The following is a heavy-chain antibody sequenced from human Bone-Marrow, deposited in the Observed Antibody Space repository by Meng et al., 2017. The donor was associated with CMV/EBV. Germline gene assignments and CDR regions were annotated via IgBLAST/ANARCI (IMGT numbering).Heavy chain of an antibody. V-gene: IGHV3-30*02. CDR3: AKDRLQVVWFDP. CDR1: GFTFSSYG. D-gene: IGHD4-11*01. CDR2: IRYDGSNK. J-gene: IGHJ5*02. Sequence: GESLKISCAASGFTFSSYGMHWVCQAPGKGLEWVAFIRYDGSNKYYADSVKGRFTISRDNSKNTLYLQMNSLRAEDTAVYYCAKDRLQVVWFDPWGQGTRVTVSS.